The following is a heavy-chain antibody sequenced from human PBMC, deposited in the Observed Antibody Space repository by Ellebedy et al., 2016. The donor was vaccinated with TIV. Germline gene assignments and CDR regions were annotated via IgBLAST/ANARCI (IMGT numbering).Heavy chain of an antibody. V-gene: IGHV3-23*01. Sequence: GGSLRLXCAASGFTFSTYAMSWVRQAPGKGLEWVSAISGSGGGTYYADSVKGRFTLSRDISKNTLFLQMNSLRAEDTAVYYCARAKRGSYYSAFDIWGQGTMVTVSS. D-gene: IGHD1-26*01. J-gene: IGHJ3*02. CDR2: ISGSGGGT. CDR1: GFTFSTYA. CDR3: ARAKRGSYYSAFDI.